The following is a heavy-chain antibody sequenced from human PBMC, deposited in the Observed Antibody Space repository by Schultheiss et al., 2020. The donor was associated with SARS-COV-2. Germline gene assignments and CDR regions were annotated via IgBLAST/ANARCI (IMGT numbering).Heavy chain of an antibody. D-gene: IGHD1-26*01. J-gene: IGHJ3*02. V-gene: IGHV1-2*04. CDR1: GYTFTSYG. Sequence: ASVKVSCKASGYTFTSYGINWVRQAPGQGLEWMGWISAYNGNTNYAQKFQGWVTMTRDTSISTAYMELSRLRSDDTAVYYCARDGTRGDDAFDIWGQGTMVTVSS. CDR2: ISAYNGNT. CDR3: ARDGTRGDDAFDI.